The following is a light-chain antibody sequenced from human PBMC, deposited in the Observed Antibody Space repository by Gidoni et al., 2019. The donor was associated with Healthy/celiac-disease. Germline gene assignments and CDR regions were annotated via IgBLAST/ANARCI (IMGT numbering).Light chain of an antibody. CDR3: QQSYSTPIT. V-gene: IGKV1-39*01. CDR1: QSIISY. CDR2: AAS. Sequence: DIQLTQSPSSLSASVGDRVTITCRASQSIISYLNGYQQKPGKAPELLIYAASSFQSGVPSRFSGSGSGTDFTLTISSLQPEDFATYSCQQSYSTPITFGQGTRLEIK. J-gene: IGKJ5*01.